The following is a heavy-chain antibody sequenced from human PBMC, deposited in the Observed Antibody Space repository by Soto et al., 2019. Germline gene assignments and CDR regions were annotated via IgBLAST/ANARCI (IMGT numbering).Heavy chain of an antibody. V-gene: IGHV1-69*13. CDR3: ARARIAYCGGDCYSDGMDV. CDR1: GGTFSSYA. J-gene: IGHJ6*02. CDR2: IIPIFGTA. D-gene: IGHD2-21*02. Sequence: SVKVSCKASGGTFSSYAISWVRQAPGQGLEWMGGIIPIFGTANYAQKFQGRATITADESTSTAYMVLSSLRSEDTAVYYCARARIAYCGGDCYSDGMDVWGQGTTVTVSS.